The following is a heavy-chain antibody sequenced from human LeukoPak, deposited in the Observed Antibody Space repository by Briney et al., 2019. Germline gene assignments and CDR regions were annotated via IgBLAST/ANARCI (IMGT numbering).Heavy chain of an antibody. CDR1: GYTFTSYG. V-gene: IGHV1-18*01. CDR3: ARREYYYDSSGYAY. Sequence: ASVKVSCTASGYTFTSYGISWVRQAPGQGLEWMGWISAYNGNTNYAQKLQGRVTMTTDTSTSTAYMELRSLRSDDTAVYYCARREYYYDSSGYAYWGQGTLVTVSS. CDR2: ISAYNGNT. J-gene: IGHJ4*02. D-gene: IGHD3-22*01.